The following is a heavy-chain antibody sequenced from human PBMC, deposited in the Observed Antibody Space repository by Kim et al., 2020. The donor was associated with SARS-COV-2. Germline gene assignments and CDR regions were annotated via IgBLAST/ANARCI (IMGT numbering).Heavy chain of an antibody. J-gene: IGHJ3*02. Sequence: SETLSLTCTVSGGSISSSSYYWGWIRQPPGKGLEWIGSIYYSGSTYYNPSLKSRVTISVDTSKNQFSLKLSSVTAADTAVYYCARRKVLTGYYKDDAFD. CDR3: ARRKVLTGYYKDDAFD. V-gene: IGHV4-39*01. D-gene: IGHD3-9*01. CDR2: IYYSGST. CDR1: GGSISSSSYY.